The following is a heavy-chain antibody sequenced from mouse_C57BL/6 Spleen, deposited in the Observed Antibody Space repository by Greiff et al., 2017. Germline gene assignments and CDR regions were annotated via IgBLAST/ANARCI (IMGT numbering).Heavy chain of an antibody. V-gene: IGHV1-54*01. Sequence: QVQLQQSGAELVRPGTSVKVSCKASGYAFTNYLIEWVKQRPGQGLEWIGVINPGSGGTNYNEKFKGKATLTADKSSSTAYMQLSSLTSEDSAVYFCARQRAGDYAMDYWGQGTSVTVSS. CDR1: GYAFTNYL. J-gene: IGHJ4*01. CDR3: ARQRAGDYAMDY. D-gene: IGHD3-3*01. CDR2: INPGSGGT.